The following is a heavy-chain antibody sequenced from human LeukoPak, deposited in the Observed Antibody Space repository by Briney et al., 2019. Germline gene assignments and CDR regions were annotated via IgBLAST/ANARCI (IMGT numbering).Heavy chain of an antibody. V-gene: IGHV3-74*01. Sequence: GGSLRLSCAASRFSFSNSWMHWVRQTPGKGLEWVSSIRGDGGDTTYADSVKGRFAISRDNSKNTLYLQMNSLRAKDTAVYYCARDFSGYLDYWGQGTLVTVSS. CDR2: IRGDGGDT. J-gene: IGHJ4*02. D-gene: IGHD3-22*01. CDR3: ARDFSGYLDY. CDR1: RFSFSNSW.